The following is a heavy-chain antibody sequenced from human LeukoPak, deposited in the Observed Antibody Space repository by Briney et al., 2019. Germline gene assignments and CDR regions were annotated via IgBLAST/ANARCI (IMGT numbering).Heavy chain of an antibody. CDR3: ARANIAAAGTAVS. J-gene: IGHJ5*02. Sequence: SETLSLTCIVSGGSGSDYWGWIRPPPGKGLEWIGSIYYSGSTYYNPSLKSRVTISVDTSKNQFSLKLSSVTAADTAVYYCARANIAAAGTAVSWGQGTLVTV. CDR1: GGSGSDY. CDR2: IYYSGST. V-gene: IGHV4-39*07. D-gene: IGHD6-13*01.